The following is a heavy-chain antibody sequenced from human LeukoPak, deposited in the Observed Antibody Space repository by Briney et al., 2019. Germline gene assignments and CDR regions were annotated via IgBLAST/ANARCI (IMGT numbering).Heavy chain of an antibody. J-gene: IGHJ4*02. CDR3: ARGRTAKHFDY. CDR1: GGSFSGYY. CDR2: INHSGST. D-gene: IGHD2-21*02. V-gene: IGHV4-34*01. Sequence: PSETLSLTCAVYGGSFSGYYWSWIRHPPGKGLEWIGEINHSGSTNYNPSLKSRVTISVDTSKNQFSLKLSSVTAADTAVYYCARGRTAKHFDYWGQGTLVTVSS.